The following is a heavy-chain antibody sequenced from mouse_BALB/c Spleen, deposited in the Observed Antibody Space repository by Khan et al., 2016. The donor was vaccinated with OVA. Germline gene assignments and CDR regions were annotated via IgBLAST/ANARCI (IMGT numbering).Heavy chain of an antibody. Sequence: QVQLQQSGAEVVKPGASVKLSCKTTGYTFTSYWIQWIEQRPGQGLGWIGQIFPGTGTTYYNENFKGKATLTVDTSSSTAYMQLSSLTSEDSAVYYCARGCFGNDEFVYWGQGTLVTVSP. CDR3: ARGCFGNDEFVY. D-gene: IGHD2-2*01. CDR1: GYTFTSYW. CDR2: IFPGTGTT. V-gene: IGHV1S132*01. J-gene: IGHJ3*01.